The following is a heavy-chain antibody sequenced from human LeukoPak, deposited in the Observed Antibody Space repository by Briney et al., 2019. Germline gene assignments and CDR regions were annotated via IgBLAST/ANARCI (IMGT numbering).Heavy chain of an antibody. CDR2: INPSEGST. V-gene: IGHV1-46*01. Sequence: GASVKVSCKASGYTFTSYYIYWVRQAPGQGLEWMGIINPSEGSTTYAQKFQGRVTLTRDMSTSTVYMELSSLRSEDTAVYYCAKGGATFPDYWGQGTLVTVSS. D-gene: IGHD1-26*01. CDR1: GYTFTSYY. J-gene: IGHJ4*02. CDR3: AKGGATFPDY.